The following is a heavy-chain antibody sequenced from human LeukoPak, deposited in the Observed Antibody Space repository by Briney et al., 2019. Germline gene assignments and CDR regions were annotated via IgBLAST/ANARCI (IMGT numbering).Heavy chain of an antibody. CDR1: GFTFSNYW. D-gene: IGHD3-3*01. CDR3: GRSGDFWSGSGVAY. CDR2: IKSDGNIT. J-gene: IGHJ4*02. V-gene: IGHV3-74*01. Sequence: PGGSLRLSCAASGFTFSNYWMYWVRQAPGKGLVWVSQIKSDGNITNYADSVKGRFTISRDNAKNTLFLQMNSLRAEDTAIYYCGRSGDFWSGSGVAYWGQETLVTVSS.